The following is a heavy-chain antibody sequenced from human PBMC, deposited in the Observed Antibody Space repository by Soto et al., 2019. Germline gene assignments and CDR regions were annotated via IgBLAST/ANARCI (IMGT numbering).Heavy chain of an antibody. CDR3: ARGGYSYGRTYYFDY. CDR1: SDTFMGDTLSTYV. CDR2: IILMFGTT. J-gene: IGHJ4*02. Sequence: SVEVSFRASSDTFMGDTLSTYVFSCVRQAPGQGLEWMGWIILMFGTTTYAEKFQGRVTIIADESTTTVYMELSSLRSEDTAMYYCARGGYSYGRTYYFDYWGQGTLVTVSS. D-gene: IGHD5-18*01. V-gene: IGHV1-69*13.